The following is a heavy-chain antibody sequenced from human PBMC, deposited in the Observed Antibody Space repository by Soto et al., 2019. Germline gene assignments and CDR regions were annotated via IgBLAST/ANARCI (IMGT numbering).Heavy chain of an antibody. V-gene: IGHV4-39*01. CDR1: GGSFTSTNYF. CDR3: ARLQIYYSRAAPRPIYPP. CDR2: MYYNGNT. Sequence: PSETLSLTCTVSGGSFTSTNYFWGWIRQPPGKGLEWIGYMYYNGNTFYSPSLKSRVTMSVDTSKRQFSLDLSSVTAADTAMYYCARLQIYYSRAAPRPIYPPWGLGAIVPVSS. J-gene: IGHJ5*02. D-gene: IGHD3-10*01.